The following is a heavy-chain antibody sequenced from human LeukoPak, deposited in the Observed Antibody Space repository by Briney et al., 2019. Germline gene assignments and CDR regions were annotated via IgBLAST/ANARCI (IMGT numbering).Heavy chain of an antibody. D-gene: IGHD1-14*01. V-gene: IGHV3-48*03. CDR2: ISSSGSAV. CDR3: VREGTAQRDAFDI. CDR1: GFTFSSYE. Sequence: GGSLRLSCASSGFTFSSYEMNWVRQAPGKGREWFSYISSSGSAVHYADSVKGRFTISRDNAKNSLYLQMNSLRAEDTAVYYCVREGTAQRDAFDIWGRGTMVTVSS. J-gene: IGHJ3*02.